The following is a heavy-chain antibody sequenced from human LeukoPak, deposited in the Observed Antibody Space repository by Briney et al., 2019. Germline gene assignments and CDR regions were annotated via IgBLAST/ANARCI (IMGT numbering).Heavy chain of an antibody. D-gene: IGHD5/OR15-5a*01. CDR1: GYSFTSYW. V-gene: IGHV5-51*01. CDR3: ARHGRTASVSAAFDL. CDR2: IYPGDSDT. Sequence: GESLQISCKGSGYSFTSYWIGWVRQMPGKGLEWMGIIYPGDSDTRYSPSFQGQVTISADKSISTAYLQWSSLKASDTAIYYCARHGRTASVSAAFDLWGRGTMVTVSS. J-gene: IGHJ3*01.